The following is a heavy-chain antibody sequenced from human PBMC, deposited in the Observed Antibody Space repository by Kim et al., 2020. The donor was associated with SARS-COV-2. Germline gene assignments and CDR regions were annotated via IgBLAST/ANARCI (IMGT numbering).Heavy chain of an antibody. J-gene: IGHJ4*02. V-gene: IGHV4-39*01. CDR2: IYYSGST. CDR1: GGSISSSSYY. D-gene: IGHD3-10*01. CDR3: ATPYYYGSGIN. Sequence: SETLSLTCTVSGGSISSSSYYWGWIRQPPGKGLEWIGSIYYSGSTYYNPSLKSRVTISVDTSKNQFSLKLSSVTAADTAVYYCATPYYYGSGINWGQGTLVTVSS.